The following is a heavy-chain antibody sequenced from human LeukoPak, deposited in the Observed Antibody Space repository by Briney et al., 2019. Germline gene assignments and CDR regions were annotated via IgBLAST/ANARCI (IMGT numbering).Heavy chain of an antibody. CDR2: FDPEDGET. CDR1: GYTLTELS. J-gene: IGHJ4*02. D-gene: IGHD3-9*01. CDR3: ATGPVEEVLRYFDLFDY. V-gene: IGHV1-24*01. Sequence: GASVKVSFKVSGYTLTELSMHWVRQAPGKGLEWMGGFDPEDGETIYAQKFQGRVTMTEDTSTDTAYMELSSLRSEDTAVYYCATGPVEEVLRYFDLFDYWGQGTLVTVSS.